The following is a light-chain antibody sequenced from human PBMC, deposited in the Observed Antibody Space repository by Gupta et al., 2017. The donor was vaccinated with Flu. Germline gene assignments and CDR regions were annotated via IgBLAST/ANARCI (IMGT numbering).Light chain of an antibody. J-gene: IGLJ1*01. CDR1: SSNIGSNY. Sequence: QSVLTQPPSASGTPGQRVTISCSGSSSNIGSNYVYWYQQLPGTAPKLLIYRNNQRPSGVPDRFSGSKSDTSASLAISGLRSEDEADYYCAAWDDSLSGYVVGTGAKVTVL. CDR2: RNN. CDR3: AAWDDSLSGYV. V-gene: IGLV1-47*01.